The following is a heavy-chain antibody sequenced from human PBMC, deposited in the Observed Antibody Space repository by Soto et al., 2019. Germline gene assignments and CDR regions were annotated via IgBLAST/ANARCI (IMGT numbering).Heavy chain of an antibody. CDR3: ARRGYSSSWYYYYDYGMDV. V-gene: IGHV1-8*01. Sequence: QVQLVQSGAEVKKPGASVKVSCKASGYTFTSYDINWVRQATGQGLEWMGWMNPNSGNTGYAQKFQGRVTMTRNTCISTAHMELSSLRSEDTAVYYRARRGYSSSWYYYYDYGMDVWGQGTTVTVSS. CDR1: GYTFTSYD. J-gene: IGHJ6*02. D-gene: IGHD6-13*01. CDR2: MNPNSGNT.